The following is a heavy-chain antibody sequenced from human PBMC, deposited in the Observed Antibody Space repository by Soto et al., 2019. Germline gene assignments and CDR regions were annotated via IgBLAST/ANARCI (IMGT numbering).Heavy chain of an antibody. J-gene: IGHJ4*02. V-gene: IGHV1-69*06. D-gene: IGHD6-19*01. CDR3: ARVSSSGWFYFEY. CDR1: GGTFSTSA. Sequence: QVQLVQSGAEVLRPGSSVKVSCEASGGTFSTSAISWVRQAPGQGLEWMGGIIPIFGTENYPQKFQGRVTITADKSTSTAYMEVSSLRTEDTAVYYCARVSSSGWFYFEYWGQGTLVTVSS. CDR2: IIPIFGTE.